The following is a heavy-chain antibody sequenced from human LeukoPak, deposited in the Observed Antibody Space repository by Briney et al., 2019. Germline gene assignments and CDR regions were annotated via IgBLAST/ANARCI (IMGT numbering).Heavy chain of an antibody. D-gene: IGHD2-2*01. CDR3: ARDRRTSFYYYYGMGV. CDR2: ISYDGSNK. CDR1: GFTFSSYA. V-gene: IGHV3-30-3*01. J-gene: IGHJ6*02. Sequence: GGSLRLSCAASGFTFSSYAMHWVRQAPGKGLEWVAVISYDGSNKYYADSVKGRFTISRDNSKNTLYLQMNSLRAEDTAVYYCARDRRTSFYYYYGMGVWGQGTTVTASS.